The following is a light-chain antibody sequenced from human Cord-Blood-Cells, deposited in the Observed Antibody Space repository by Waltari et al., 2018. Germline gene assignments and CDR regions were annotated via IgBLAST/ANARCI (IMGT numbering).Light chain of an antibody. CDR1: QSVSSSY. CDR2: GAS. Sequence: EIVLTQSPGTLSLSPGERTTLSCRASQSVSSSYLTCYQQKPGKAPRLLIYGASSRATGIPDRFSGSGSGTEFTLTISRLEPEDFAVYYCQQYGSSTGLTFGGGTKVEIK. J-gene: IGKJ4*01. CDR3: QQYGSSTGLT. V-gene: IGKV3-20*01.